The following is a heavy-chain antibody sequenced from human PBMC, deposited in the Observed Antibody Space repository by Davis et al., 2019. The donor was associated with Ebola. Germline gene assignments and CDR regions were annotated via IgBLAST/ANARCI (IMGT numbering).Heavy chain of an antibody. D-gene: IGHD1-26*01. V-gene: IGHV1-18*01. Sequence: ASVKVSCKASGYTFINYDISWVRQAPGQGLEWMGWIRTYSGNTKYAQNFQGRVTMTTDTSTSTAYMELRSLRSDDTAVYYCARTSIVGTTTTASDIWGQGTKVTVSS. J-gene: IGHJ3*02. CDR1: GYTFINYD. CDR2: IRTYSGNT. CDR3: ARTSIVGTTTTASDI.